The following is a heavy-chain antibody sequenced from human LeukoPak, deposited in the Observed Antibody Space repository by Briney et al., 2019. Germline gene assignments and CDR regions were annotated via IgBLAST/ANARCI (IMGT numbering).Heavy chain of an antibody. CDR3: ASYLGGTGYYFDY. CDR1: GYTFTSYY. D-gene: IGHD7-27*01. CDR2: INPSGGST. V-gene: IGHV1-46*01. Sequence: GASVKVSCKASGYTFTSYYMHWVRQAAGQGVEWMEIINPSGGSTSYAQKFQGRVTMTRDTSTSTVYMELSSLRSEDTAVYYCASYLGGTGYYFDYWGQGTLVTVSS. J-gene: IGHJ4*02.